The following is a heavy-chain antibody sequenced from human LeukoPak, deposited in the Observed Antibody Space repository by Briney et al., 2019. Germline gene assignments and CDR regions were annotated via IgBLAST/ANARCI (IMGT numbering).Heavy chain of an antibody. CDR3: ARHRSLYRGYEDAFDI. D-gene: IGHD5-12*01. CDR1: GGSISSYY. J-gene: IGHJ3*02. V-gene: IGHV4-59*08. Sequence: PSETLSLTCTVSGGSISSYYWSWIRQPPGKGLEWIGYIYYSGSTNYNPSLKSRVTISVDTSKNQFSLKLSSVTAADTAVYYCARHRSLYRGYEDAFDIWGQGTMVTVSS. CDR2: IYYSGST.